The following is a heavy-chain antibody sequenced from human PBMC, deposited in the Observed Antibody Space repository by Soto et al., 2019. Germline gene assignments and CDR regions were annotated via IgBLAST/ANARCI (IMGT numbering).Heavy chain of an antibody. Sequence: QVQLQESGPGLVKPSETLSLTCTVSGGSVSSGSYYWSWIRQPPGKGLEWIGYIYYSGSTNYNPSLKSRVTIPVDTSKNQFALKLRSVTAADTAVYYCARGIEGWYQGRYYYGMDVWGQGTTVTVSS. J-gene: IGHJ6*02. CDR2: IYYSGST. CDR1: GGSVSSGSYY. V-gene: IGHV4-61*01. D-gene: IGHD6-19*01. CDR3: ARGIEGWYQGRYYYGMDV.